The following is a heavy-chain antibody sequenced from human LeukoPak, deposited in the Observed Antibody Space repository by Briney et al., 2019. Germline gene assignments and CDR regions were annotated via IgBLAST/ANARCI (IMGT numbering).Heavy chain of an antibody. D-gene: IGHD3-3*01. CDR2: ISSSSSYI. J-gene: IGHJ6*02. CDR3: ARGYLNVLRFLEWLRMHMDV. CDR1: GFTFSSYS. Sequence: GGSLRLSCAASGFTFSSYSMNWVRQAPGKGLEWVSSISSSSSYIYYADSVKGRFTISRDNAKNPLYLQMNSLRAEDTAVYYCARGYLNVLRFLEWLRMHMDVWGQGTTVTVSS. V-gene: IGHV3-21*01.